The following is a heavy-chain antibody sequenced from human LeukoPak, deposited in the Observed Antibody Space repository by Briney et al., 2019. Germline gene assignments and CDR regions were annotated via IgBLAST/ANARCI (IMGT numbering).Heavy chain of an antibody. V-gene: IGHV3-23*01. D-gene: IGHD3-16*02. Sequence: GGSLRLSCAASGFTVSSNYMSWVRQAPGKGLEWVSVISGSGGSTYYADSVKGRFTISRDNSKNTLYLQMNSLRAEDTAVYYCANTEQRYDYVWGSYRLDYWGQGTLVTVSS. J-gene: IGHJ4*02. CDR2: ISGSGGST. CDR3: ANTEQRYDYVWGSYRLDY. CDR1: GFTVSSNY.